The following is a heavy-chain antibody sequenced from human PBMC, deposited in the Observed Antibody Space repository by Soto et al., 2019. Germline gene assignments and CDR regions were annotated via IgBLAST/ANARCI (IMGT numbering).Heavy chain of an antibody. D-gene: IGHD3-22*01. Sequence: QVQLQESGPGLVKPSETLSLTCTVSGGSISSYYWSWIRQPPGKGLEWIGYIYYSGSTNYNPSLKSRVTISVDTSKNQFSLKLSSVTAADTAVYYCARDDSSGFDYWGQGTLVTVSS. J-gene: IGHJ4*02. CDR2: IYYSGST. CDR3: ARDDSSGFDY. V-gene: IGHV4-59*01. CDR1: GGSISSYY.